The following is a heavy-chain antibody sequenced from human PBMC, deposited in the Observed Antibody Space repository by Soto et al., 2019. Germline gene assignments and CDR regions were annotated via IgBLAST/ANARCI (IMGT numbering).Heavy chain of an antibody. D-gene: IGHD1-26*01. CDR3: ARREIQGPIDY. Sequence: QVQLQESGPGLVKPSDTLSLTCAVSGYSISSSNWWGWIRQPPGKGLEWIGYVYYSVTTYYNPSLNSRVTMSVDTSKNQFSLKLTSVTAVDTAVYYCARREIQGPIDYWGQGTLVTVSS. V-gene: IGHV4-28*01. CDR2: VYYSVTT. CDR1: GYSISSSNW. J-gene: IGHJ4*02.